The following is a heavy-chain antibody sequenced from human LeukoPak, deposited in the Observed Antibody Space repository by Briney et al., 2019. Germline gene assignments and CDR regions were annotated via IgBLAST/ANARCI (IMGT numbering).Heavy chain of an antibody. J-gene: IGHJ3*02. Sequence: PGGSLRLCCAASGFTVSSNYMSWVRQAPGKGLEWGSVIYSGGSTYYADAVKGRFTISRDNSKNTLYLQMNSLRAEDTAVYYCARGPGDIWGQGTMVTVSS. D-gene: IGHD3-10*01. CDR2: IYSGGST. V-gene: IGHV3-53*01. CDR3: ARGPGDI. CDR1: GFTVSSNY.